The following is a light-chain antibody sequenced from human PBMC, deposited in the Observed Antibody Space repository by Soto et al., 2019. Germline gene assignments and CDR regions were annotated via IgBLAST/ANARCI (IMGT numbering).Light chain of an antibody. V-gene: IGLV2-14*03. CDR3: SSYTSSSTHV. CDR2: DVS. J-gene: IGLJ1*01. Sequence: QSALTQPASVSGSPGQSITISCTGTSSDVGAYNFVSWYQQHPGEVPKLMIFDVSSRPSGVSDRFSGSKSGNTASLTISGLKPEDEGDYYCSSYTSSSTHVFGSGTKVTVL. CDR1: SSDVGAYNF.